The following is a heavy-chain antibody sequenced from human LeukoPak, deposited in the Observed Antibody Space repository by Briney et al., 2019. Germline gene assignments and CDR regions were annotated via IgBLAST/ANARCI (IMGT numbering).Heavy chain of an antibody. J-gene: IGHJ4*02. CDR3: AKDKVTMVRGDTRPDY. Sequence: GGSLRLSCAASGFTFANYVTHWVRQAPGKGLEWVAVTSPDESLKFYGDSVKGRFTISRDNSKNTLYLQMNSLRAEDTAVYYCAKDKVTMVRGDTRPDYWGQGTLVTVSS. CDR2: TSPDESLK. V-gene: IGHV3-30*04. CDR1: GFTFANYV. D-gene: IGHD3-10*01.